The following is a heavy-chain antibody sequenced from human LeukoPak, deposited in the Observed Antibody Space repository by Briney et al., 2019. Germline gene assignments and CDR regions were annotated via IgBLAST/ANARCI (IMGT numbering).Heavy chain of an antibody. V-gene: IGHV3-30*02. CDR1: GFTFSSYG. J-gene: IGHJ6*03. CDR3: AKDSLDGSWYYYYYYMDV. CDR2: IRYDGSNK. Sequence: PGGSLRLSCAASGFTFSSYGMHWVHQAPGKGLEWVAFIRYDGSNKYYADSVKGRFTISRDNSKNTLYLQMNSLRAEDTAVYYCAKDSLDGSWYYYYYYMDVWGKGTTVTVSS. D-gene: IGHD6-13*01.